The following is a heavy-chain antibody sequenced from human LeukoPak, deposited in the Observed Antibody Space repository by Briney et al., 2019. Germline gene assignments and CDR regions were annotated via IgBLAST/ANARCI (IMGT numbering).Heavy chain of an antibody. CDR3: ARGPGGNDSSGYQDY. V-gene: IGHV4-31*03. J-gene: IGHJ4*02. CDR2: IYYSGST. Sequence: SETLSLTCTVSGGSISSGGYYWGWIRQHPGKGLEWIGYIYYSGSTYYNPSLKSRVTISVDTSKNQFSLKLSSVTAADTAVYYCARGPGGNDSSGYQDYWGQGTLVTVSS. D-gene: IGHD3-22*01. CDR1: GGSISSGGYY.